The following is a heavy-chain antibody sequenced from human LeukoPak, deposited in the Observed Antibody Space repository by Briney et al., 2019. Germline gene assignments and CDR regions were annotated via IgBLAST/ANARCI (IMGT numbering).Heavy chain of an antibody. D-gene: IGHD6-19*01. J-gene: IGHJ3*02. CDR1: GYYISSGYY. CDR3: ARGDIAVAPSGPFDI. CDR2: FYHNKNT. V-gene: IGHV4-38-2*02. Sequence: SETLSLTCTVSGYYISSGYYWGWIRQPPEKGLEWIGSFYHNKNTYYNPSLKSRVTISLDTSKNQFYLILTSVTAADTAVYYCARGDIAVAPSGPFDIWGQGTMVTVSS.